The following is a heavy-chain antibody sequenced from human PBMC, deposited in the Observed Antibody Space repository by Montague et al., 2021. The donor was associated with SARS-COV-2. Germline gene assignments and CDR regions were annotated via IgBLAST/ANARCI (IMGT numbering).Heavy chain of an antibody. Sequence: CAISGDSVVAHRAAWGWFRHSPSRRVEWLGWTYHRSKWYLDYAVAVKGRIAINADTSRNQFSLQLNSVTPEDTAVYYCARAPYSSGFYGMDVWGQGTTVTVSS. CDR3: ARAPYSSGFYGMDV. D-gene: IGHD3-22*01. J-gene: IGHJ6*02. CDR1: GDSVVAHRAA. CDR2: TYHRSKWYL. V-gene: IGHV6-1*01.